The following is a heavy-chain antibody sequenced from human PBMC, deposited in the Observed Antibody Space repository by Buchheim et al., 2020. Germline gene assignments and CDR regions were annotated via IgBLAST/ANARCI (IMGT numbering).Heavy chain of an antibody. Sequence: QVQLVETGGGVVQPGRSLRLSCAASGFTFSSHAMHWVRQAPGKGLEWVAFIWYDGSTRHSADSVKGRFPVSRDNSKNILFLERNRLRVEDTAVYYCTNDPPYRGFAFAMWGQGT. D-gene: IGHD3-16*01. CDR2: IWYDGSTR. V-gene: IGHV3-33*06. CDR3: TNDPPYRGFAFAM. CDR1: GFTFSSHA. J-gene: IGHJ3*02.